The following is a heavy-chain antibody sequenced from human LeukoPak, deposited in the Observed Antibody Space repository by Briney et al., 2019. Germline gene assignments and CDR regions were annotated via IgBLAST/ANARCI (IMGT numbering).Heavy chain of an antibody. CDR2: IYYSGST. Sequence: SETLSLTCAVYGGSFSGCYWSWIRLPPGKGQEWIGYIYYSGSTNYNPSLKSRVTISVDTSKNQFSLKLSSVTAADTAVYYCARSVHSSSWYGPRAFDIWGQGTMVTVSS. V-gene: IGHV4-59*01. CDR3: ARSVHSSSWYGPRAFDI. J-gene: IGHJ3*02. D-gene: IGHD6-13*01. CDR1: GGSFSGCY.